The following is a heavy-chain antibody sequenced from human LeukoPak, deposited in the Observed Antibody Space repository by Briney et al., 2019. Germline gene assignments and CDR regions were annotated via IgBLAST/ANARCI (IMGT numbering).Heavy chain of an antibody. CDR3: ARDDTVTSHFDY. J-gene: IGHJ4*02. V-gene: IGHV3-53*01. CDR2: IYSGGSA. CDR1: GLTVSSNY. Sequence: PGGSLRLSCAASGLTVSSNYMSWVRQAPGKGLEWVSVIYSGGSAYYADSVKGRFTISRDNAKNSLYLQMNSLRAEDTAVYYCARDDTVTSHFDYWGQGTLVTVSS. D-gene: IGHD4-11*01.